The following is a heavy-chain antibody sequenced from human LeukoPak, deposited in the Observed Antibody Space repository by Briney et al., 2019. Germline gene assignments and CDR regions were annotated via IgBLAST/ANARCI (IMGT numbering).Heavy chain of an antibody. D-gene: IGHD3-10*01. CDR1: GFIFSNYA. CDR3: ARRWLGDPYGMDV. Sequence: GGSLRLSCAASGFIFSNYAMTWVRQTPGKGLEWVSILGGLSESVYYPDSVKGRFTVSRDNSKDTLYLEINSLRGEDTATYYCARRWLGDPYGMDVWGQGTTVTVSS. J-gene: IGHJ6*02. V-gene: IGHV3-23*01. CDR2: LGGLSESV.